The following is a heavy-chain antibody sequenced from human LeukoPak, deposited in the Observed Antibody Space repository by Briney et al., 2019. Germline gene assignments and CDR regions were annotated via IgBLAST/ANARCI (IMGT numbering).Heavy chain of an antibody. CDR3: ARAWGWLQFAPIDY. D-gene: IGHD5-24*01. CDR1: EYTLTSYY. Sequence: ASVKVSCKASEYTLTSYYLHWVRQAPGQGLEWMAIINPSGGSTSHAQKFQGRVTMTRDTSTSTVYMELSSLRSEDTAVYYCARAWGWLQFAPIDYWGQGTLVTVSS. V-gene: IGHV1-46*01. J-gene: IGHJ4*02. CDR2: INPSGGST.